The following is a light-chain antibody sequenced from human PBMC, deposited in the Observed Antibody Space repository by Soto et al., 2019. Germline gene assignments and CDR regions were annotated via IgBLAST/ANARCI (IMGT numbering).Light chain of an antibody. CDR2: AAS. V-gene: IGKV1-39*01. CDR1: QSITHF. CDR3: QQSYTTPRLS. Sequence: DIQMTQSPSSLSASIGDKLTISCRANQSITHFLNWNQKKPGEVPKLLIYAASRLGSGVPSRFSGSGSGTDFALTINSLQPEDFATYYCQQSYTTPRLSFGGGTKVDIK. J-gene: IGKJ4*01.